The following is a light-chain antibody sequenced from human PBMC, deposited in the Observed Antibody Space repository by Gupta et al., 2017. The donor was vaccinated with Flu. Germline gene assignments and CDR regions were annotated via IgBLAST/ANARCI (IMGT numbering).Light chain of an antibody. Sequence: PSTLSASVGDRVTITCRASQSISSWLAWYQQKPGKAPKLLIYKASSLESGVPSRFSGSGSGTEFTLTISSLQPDDFATYYCQQYNSYTWTFGQGTKVEIK. V-gene: IGKV1-5*03. CDR2: KAS. CDR1: QSISSW. J-gene: IGKJ1*01. CDR3: QQYNSYTWT.